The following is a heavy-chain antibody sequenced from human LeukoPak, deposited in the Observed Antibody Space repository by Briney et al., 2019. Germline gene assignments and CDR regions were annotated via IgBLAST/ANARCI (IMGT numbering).Heavy chain of an antibody. CDR3: ARDRHCSSTSCIDAFDI. CDR2: INSDGGST. CDR1: GFTFSSYW. D-gene: IGHD2-2*01. J-gene: IGHJ3*02. Sequence: PGGSLRLSCVASGFTFSSYWIHWVRQAPGKGLVWVSRINSDGGSTDYADSVKGRFTISRDNAKNSLYLQMNSLRAEDTAVYYCARDRHCSSTSCIDAFDIWGQGTMVTVSS. V-gene: IGHV3-74*01.